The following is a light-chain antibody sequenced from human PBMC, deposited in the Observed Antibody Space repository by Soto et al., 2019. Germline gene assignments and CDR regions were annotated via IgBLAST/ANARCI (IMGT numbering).Light chain of an antibody. CDR1: TGAVTSGHY. CDR2: DTR. J-gene: IGLJ2*01. V-gene: IGLV7-46*01. CDR3: LLSYSGAGVV. Sequence: QAVVTQEPSLTVSPGGTVTLTCGSSTGAVTSGHYPYWFQQKPGQAPRTLIYDTRNKHSWTPARFSGSLLGDKAALTLSGAQPEDEAEYYCLLSYSGAGVVFGGGTKLTVL.